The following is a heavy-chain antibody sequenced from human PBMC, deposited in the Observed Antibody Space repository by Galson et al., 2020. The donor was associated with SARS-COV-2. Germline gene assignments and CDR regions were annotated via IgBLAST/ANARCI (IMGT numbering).Heavy chain of an antibody. D-gene: IGHD2-8*01. CDR1: GFVYSGYG. Sequence: GESLKISCAASGFVYSGYGMHWVRQAPGKGLEWVAIISHDGTNKYYADSVKGRFTISRDNSKNTLYLQMDSLSAEDTAVYYCAKDGPSPSVSMYGPYYGMDVWGQGTTVTVSS. J-gene: IGHJ6*02. CDR2: ISHDGTNK. V-gene: IGHV3-30*18. CDR3: AKDGPSPSVSMYGPYYGMDV.